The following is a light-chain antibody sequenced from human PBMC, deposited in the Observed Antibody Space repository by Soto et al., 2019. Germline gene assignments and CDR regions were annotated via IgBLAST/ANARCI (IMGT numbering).Light chain of an antibody. V-gene: IGLV2-14*01. Sequence: QSVLTQPASVSGSPGQSITISCTGTSSDVGGYKYVSWYQQYPGKAPKLMIFEVSNRPSGVSTRFSGSKSGSTASLTISGLQAEDEADYYCSSYSSSSTLYVFGTGTKVTVL. CDR2: EVS. J-gene: IGLJ1*01. CDR1: SSDVGGYKY. CDR3: SSYSSSSTLYV.